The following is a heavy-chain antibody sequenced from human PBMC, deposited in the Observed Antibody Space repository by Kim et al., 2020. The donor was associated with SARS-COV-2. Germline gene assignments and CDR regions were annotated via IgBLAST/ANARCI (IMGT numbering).Heavy chain of an antibody. D-gene: IGHD2-8*01. J-gene: IGHJ6*02. V-gene: IGHV4-59*08. CDR1: GGSISSYY. Sequence: SETLSLTCTVSGGSISSYYWSWIRQPPGKGLEWIGYIYYSGSTNYNPSLKSRVTISVDTSKNQFSLKLSSVTAADTAVYYCARHGMVAIELMVGYHGTGHYYYGMDVWGQGTTVTVSS. CDR3: ARHGMVAIELMVGYHGTGHYYYGMDV. CDR2: IYYSGST.